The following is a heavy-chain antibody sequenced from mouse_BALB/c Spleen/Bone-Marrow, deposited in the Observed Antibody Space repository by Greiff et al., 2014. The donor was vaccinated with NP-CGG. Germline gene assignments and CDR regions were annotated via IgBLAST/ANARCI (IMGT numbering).Heavy chain of an antibody. V-gene: IGHV5-17*02. Sequence: DVMLVESGGGLVQPGGSRKLSCAASGFTFSSFAMHWVRQAPGKGLEWVAYISSGSSTIYYADTVMGRFTISRDNPKNTLFLQMTSLRSEDTAMYYCARSGSSSGYFDYWGQGTTLTVSS. CDR1: GFTFSSFA. CDR3: ARSGSSSGYFDY. D-gene: IGHD1-1*01. CDR2: ISSGSSTI. J-gene: IGHJ2*01.